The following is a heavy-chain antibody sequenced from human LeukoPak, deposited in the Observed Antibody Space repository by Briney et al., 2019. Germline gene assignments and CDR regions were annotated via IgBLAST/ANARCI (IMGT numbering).Heavy chain of an antibody. J-gene: IGHJ4*02. V-gene: IGHV3-7*01. CDR3: ARLYGDYYFDY. CDR1: GFTFSSYW. CDR2: IKQGGSEK. D-gene: IGHD4-17*01. Sequence: AGGSLRLSCAASGFTFSSYWMSWVRQAPGKGLEWVANIKQGGSEKYYVDSVKGRFTISRDNAKNSLYLQMNSLRAEDTAVYYCARLYGDYYFDYWGQGTLVTVSS.